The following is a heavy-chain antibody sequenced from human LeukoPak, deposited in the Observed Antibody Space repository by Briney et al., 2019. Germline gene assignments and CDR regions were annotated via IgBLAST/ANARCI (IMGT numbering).Heavy chain of an antibody. V-gene: IGHV1-2*02. CDR2: VNPNSGGT. D-gene: IGHD3-22*01. Sequence: ASVKVSCKSSGYTFTGYYIHWVRQAPGQGLEWMGWVNPNSGGTNYAQKFQGRVTMARDTSISTAYMELSRLKSDDPAVYYCAREGLYDDSSVSFDYWGQGSLVTVSS. CDR1: GYTFTGYY. CDR3: AREGLYDDSSVSFDY. J-gene: IGHJ4*02.